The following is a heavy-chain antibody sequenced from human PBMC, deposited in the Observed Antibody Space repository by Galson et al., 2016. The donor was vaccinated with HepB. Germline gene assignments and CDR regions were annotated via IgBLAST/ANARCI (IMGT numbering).Heavy chain of an antibody. Sequence: SVKVSCKASGYTFIDYYIHWVRQAPGQGLQWMGWINPNSGGTNFAQKFQGSVTMTRDTSISTVYMELRRLRSDDTAVYYCAREAGSTWPHFDSWGQGTLVTVSS. CDR1: GYTFIDYY. V-gene: IGHV1-2*04. J-gene: IGHJ4*02. CDR2: INPNSGGT. CDR3: AREAGSTWPHFDS. D-gene: IGHD2-2*01.